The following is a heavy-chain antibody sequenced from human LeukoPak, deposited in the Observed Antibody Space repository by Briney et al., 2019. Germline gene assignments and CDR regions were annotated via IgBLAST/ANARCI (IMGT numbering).Heavy chain of an antibody. CDR2: INHSGIT. CDR1: GGSFSGYF. V-gene: IGHV4-34*01. J-gene: IGHJ4*02. CDR3: SRGLSDVY. Sequence: SETLSLTCAVYGGSFSGYFRTWIRQPPGKGLEWIGEINHSGITNYNPSLKSRVTISIDTSKSQFSLKLNSVTAADTAVYYCSRGLSDVYWGQGTLVTVSS.